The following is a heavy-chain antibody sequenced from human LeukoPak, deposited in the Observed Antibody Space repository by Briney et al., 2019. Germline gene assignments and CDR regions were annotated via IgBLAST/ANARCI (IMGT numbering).Heavy chain of an antibody. CDR2: INTNTGNP. V-gene: IGHV7-4-1*02. D-gene: IGHD2-2*01. CDR3: ARDQVVVPAALNYYYYGMDV. J-gene: IGHJ6*02. Sequence: ASVKVSCKASGYTFTSYAMNWVRQAPGQGLEWMGWINTNTGNPTYAQGFTGRFVFSLDTSVSTAYLQISSLKAEDTAVYHCARDQVVVPAALNYYYYGMDVWGQGTTVTVSS. CDR1: GYTFTSYA.